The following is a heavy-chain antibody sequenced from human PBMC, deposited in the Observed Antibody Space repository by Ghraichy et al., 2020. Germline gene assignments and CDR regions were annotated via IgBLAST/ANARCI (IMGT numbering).Heavy chain of an antibody. CDR1: GFIVDSKY. CDR3: ARETSSGYYLGGDY. V-gene: IGHV3-66*01. CDR2: IYSGGDT. D-gene: IGHD3-22*01. J-gene: IGHJ4*02. Sequence: GESLRLSCAASGFIVDSKYMSWVRQVPGKGLEWVSVIYSGGDTHYADSVKGRFAISRDKSKNMVYLQMNSLRAEDTAVYYCARETSSGYYLGGDYWGQGTRVTVSS.